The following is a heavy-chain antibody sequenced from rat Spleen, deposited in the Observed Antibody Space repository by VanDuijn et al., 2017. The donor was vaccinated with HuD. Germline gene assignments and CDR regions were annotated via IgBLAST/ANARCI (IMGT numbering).Heavy chain of an antibody. D-gene: IGHD1-6*01. V-gene: IGHV5-19*01. CDR1: GFTFSNYG. CDR3: ATEGMYTTDYYYGVLDA. J-gene: IGHJ4*01. CDR2: ISPSGGST. Sequence: EVQLVESGGGLVQPGRSLKLSCAASGFTFSNYGMHWIRQAPTKGLEWVASISPSGGSTHYRDSVKGRFTISRDNAKSTLYLQMDSLRSEDTATYYCATEGMYTTDYYYGVLDAWGQGASVTVSS.